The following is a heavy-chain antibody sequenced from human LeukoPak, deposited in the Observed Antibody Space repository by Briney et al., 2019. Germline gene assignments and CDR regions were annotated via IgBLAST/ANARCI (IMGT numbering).Heavy chain of an antibody. CDR1: GFTFSSYW. CDR3: AELGITMIGGV. Sequence: GGSLRLSCAAAGFTFSSYWMSWVRQAPGKGLEWVANIKQDGSEKQYVDSMKGRFTISRDNAKNSLYLQMSSLRGEDTAVYYCAELGITMIGGVWGKGTTVTISS. J-gene: IGHJ6*04. D-gene: IGHD3-10*02. CDR2: IKQDGSEK. V-gene: IGHV3-7*01.